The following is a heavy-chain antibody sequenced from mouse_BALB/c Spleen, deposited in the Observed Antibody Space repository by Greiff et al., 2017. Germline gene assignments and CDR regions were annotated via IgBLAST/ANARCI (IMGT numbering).Heavy chain of an antibody. D-gene: IGHD1-2*01. V-gene: IGHV5-6-4*01. J-gene: IGHJ3*01. CDR2: ISSGGSYT. CDR1: GFTFSSYT. Sequence: EVQVVESGGGLVKPGGSLKLSCAASGFTFSSYTMSWVRQTPEKRLEWVATISSGGSYTYYPDSVKGRFTISRDNAKNTLYLQMSSLKSEDTAMYYCTSLHYYGVAYWGQGTLVTVSA. CDR3: TSLHYYGVAY.